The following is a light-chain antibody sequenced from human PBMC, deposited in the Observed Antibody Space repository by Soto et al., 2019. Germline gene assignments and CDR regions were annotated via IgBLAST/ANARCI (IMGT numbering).Light chain of an antibody. CDR2: DAS. CDR1: QSVSSY. Sequence: IVLTQSPDTLSFSPGERATLPCRASQSVSSYLAWYQHKPGQAPRLLIYDASTRATGIPVRFSGSGSGTEFTLTISSLQPDDFATYYCQQYNSYWTFGQGTKVDI. J-gene: IGKJ1*01. V-gene: IGKV3-15*01. CDR3: QQYNSYWT.